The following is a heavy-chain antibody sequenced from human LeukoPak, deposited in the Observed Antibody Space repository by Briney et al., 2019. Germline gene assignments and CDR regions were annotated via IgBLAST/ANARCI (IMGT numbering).Heavy chain of an antibody. Sequence: SVKVSCKASGGTFSSYAISWVRQAPGQGLEWMGRIIPIFGTANYAQKFQGRVTITTDESTSTAYMELSRLRSDDTAVYYCARDRRVQQLVLSGLRYLDYWGQGTLVTVSS. CDR3: ARDRRVQQLVLSGLRYLDY. J-gene: IGHJ4*02. CDR1: GGTFSSYA. D-gene: IGHD6-13*01. CDR2: IIPIFGTA. V-gene: IGHV1-69*05.